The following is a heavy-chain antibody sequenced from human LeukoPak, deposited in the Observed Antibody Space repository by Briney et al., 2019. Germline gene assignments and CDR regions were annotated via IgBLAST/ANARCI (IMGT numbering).Heavy chain of an antibody. V-gene: IGHV3-15*01. CDR3: TAYVDFYPF. CDR2: IKSKTDGGTR. Sequence: KTGGSLRLSCAASGFTVSSNYMSWVRQAPGKGLEWVGRIKSKTDGGTRDYAAPVKGRFTISRDDSKNTLYLQMNSLKTEDTAVYYCTAYVDFYPFWGQGTLVTVSS. CDR1: GFTVSSNY. J-gene: IGHJ4*02. D-gene: IGHD3-3*01.